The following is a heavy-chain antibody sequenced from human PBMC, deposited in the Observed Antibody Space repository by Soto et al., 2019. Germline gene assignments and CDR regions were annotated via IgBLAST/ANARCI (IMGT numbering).Heavy chain of an antibody. CDR1: GYTFTNYG. J-gene: IGHJ6*02. Sequence: QVQVVQSGDEVKKPGASVKVSCKASGYTFTNYGFSWVRQAPGQGLEWMGWISGYNGNTKYAEKFHGKVIRATETSTSTGHMELGSLRSDDTAVYYCAREGQAPYYYYGMDVWGQGTAVTVSS. CDR2: ISGYNGNT. V-gene: IGHV1-18*01. CDR3: AREGQAPYYYYGMDV.